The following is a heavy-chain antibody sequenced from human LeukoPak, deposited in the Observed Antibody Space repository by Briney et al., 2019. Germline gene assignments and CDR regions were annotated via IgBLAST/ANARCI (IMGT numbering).Heavy chain of an antibody. V-gene: IGHV3-7*03. D-gene: IGHD1-26*01. CDR3: ARGDSGSSYRLFYFDF. Sequence: GGSLRLSCAASGSTFSRYLMSWVRQAPGKGLEWVANIKQDGSEKYFVDSVKGRFTISRDNAKNSLYLQMNSLRAEDTAVYYCARGDSGSSYRLFYFDFWGQGTLVTVSS. CDR2: IKQDGSEK. J-gene: IGHJ4*02. CDR1: GSTFSRYL.